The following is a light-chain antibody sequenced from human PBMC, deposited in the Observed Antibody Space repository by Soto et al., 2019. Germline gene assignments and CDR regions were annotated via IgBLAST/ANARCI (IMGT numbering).Light chain of an antibody. Sequence: QSVLTQAPSASGTPGQRVTISCSGSSSNIGSNTVNWYQQLPGTAPKVLIYSNDQRPSGVPDRFSGSKSGTSASLAISGLQSGDEADYYCAAWDGSLNGWVFGGGTKLTVL. CDR1: SSNIGSNT. J-gene: IGLJ3*02. V-gene: IGLV1-44*01. CDR2: SND. CDR3: AAWDGSLNGWV.